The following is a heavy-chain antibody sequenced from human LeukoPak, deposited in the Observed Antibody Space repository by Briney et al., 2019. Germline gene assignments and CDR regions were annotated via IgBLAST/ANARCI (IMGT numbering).Heavy chain of an antibody. CDR3: AKGSSSNSWYFGY. V-gene: IGHV6-1*01. CDR1: GDSVSSNSAT. CDR2: TYYRSKWYN. D-gene: IGHD6-13*01. J-gene: IGHJ4*02. Sequence: SQTLSLTCAISGDSVSSNSATWTWIRQSPSRGLEWLGRTYYRSKWYNDYAVSVKSRITINPDTSRNQFSLQLNSVTPEDTAVYYCAKGSSSNSWYFGYWGQGTLVTVSS.